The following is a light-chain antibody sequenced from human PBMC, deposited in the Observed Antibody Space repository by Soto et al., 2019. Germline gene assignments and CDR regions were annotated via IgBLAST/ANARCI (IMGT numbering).Light chain of an antibody. CDR1: QFVSSR. J-gene: IGKJ2*01. V-gene: IGKV3-15*01. CDR2: DTS. Sequence: DIVVTQSPATLSASPGERVTLSCRASQFVSSRLAWYQRRPGQVPRLLIYDTSTRAPGISARFSGSGSGTAFTLTISSLQPEDFATYYCQQSYRTPYTFGQGTKLETK. CDR3: QQSYRTPYT.